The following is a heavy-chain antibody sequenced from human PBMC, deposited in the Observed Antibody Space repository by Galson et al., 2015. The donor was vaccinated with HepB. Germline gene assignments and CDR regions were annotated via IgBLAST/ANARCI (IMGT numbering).Heavy chain of an antibody. Sequence: PALVKPTQTLTLTCTFSGFSLTTRGMRVSWIRQPPGKALEWLAPRAWDDDKFYSTSLKTRLTISKDTSKNQVVLTMTNMDPVDTATYYCARNTYSYGFDYWGQGTLVTVSS. CDR2: RAWDDDK. D-gene: IGHD5-18*01. CDR1: GFSLTTRGMR. V-gene: IGHV2-70*04. J-gene: IGHJ4*02. CDR3: ARNTYSYGFDY.